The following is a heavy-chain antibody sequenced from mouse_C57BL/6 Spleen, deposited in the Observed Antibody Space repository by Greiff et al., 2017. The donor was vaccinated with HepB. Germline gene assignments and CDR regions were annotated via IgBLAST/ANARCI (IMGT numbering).Heavy chain of an antibody. Sequence: VQLQQSGAELVRPGASVKLSCTASGFNIKDYYMHWVKQRPEQGLEWIGRIDPEDGDTEYAPKFQGKATMTADTSSNTAYLQLSSLTSEDTAVYYCTTVYYGSSYYFDYWGQGTTLTVSS. V-gene: IGHV14-1*01. CDR1: GFNIKDYY. J-gene: IGHJ2*01. CDR2: IDPEDGDT. CDR3: TTVYYGSSYYFDY. D-gene: IGHD1-1*01.